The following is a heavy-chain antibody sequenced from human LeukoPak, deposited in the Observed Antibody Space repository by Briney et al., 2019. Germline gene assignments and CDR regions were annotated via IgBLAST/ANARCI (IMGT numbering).Heavy chain of an antibody. CDR1: GFTFSDHY. V-gene: IGHV3-72*01. J-gene: IGHJ4*02. CDR2: SRNRAKSYTT. CDR3: SRDATGDH. Sequence: GGSLRLSCAVSGFTFSDHYMDWVRQAPGKGPEWVGRSRNRAKSYTTDYAASVKGRFTISRDDSKGTLYLQMNSLETEDTAVYYCSRDATGDHWGQGTLVSVSS.